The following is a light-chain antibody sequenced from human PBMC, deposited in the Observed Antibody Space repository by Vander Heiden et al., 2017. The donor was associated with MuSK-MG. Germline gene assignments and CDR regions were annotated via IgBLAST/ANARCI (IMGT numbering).Light chain of an antibody. CDR1: QSISSY. J-gene: IGKJ4*01. V-gene: IGKV1-39*01. Sequence: DIQMTQSPSSLSASVGDRVTITCRASQSISSYLNWYQQKPGKAPKLLIYAASSLQSGVPSRVSGSGSGTDFTLTISRLQPEDFATYYCQQSDITPLTFGGGTKVEIK. CDR3: QQSDITPLT. CDR2: AAS.